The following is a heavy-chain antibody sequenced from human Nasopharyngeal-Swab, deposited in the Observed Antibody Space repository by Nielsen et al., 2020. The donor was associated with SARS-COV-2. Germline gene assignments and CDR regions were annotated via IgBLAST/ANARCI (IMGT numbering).Heavy chain of an antibody. V-gene: IGHV1-3*01. CDR2: INAGNGNT. D-gene: IGHD3-22*01. Sequence: SVKVSCKASGYTLTSYAMHWVRQAPGQRLEWMGWINAGNGNTKYSQKFQGRVTITRDTSASTAYMELSSLRSEDTAVYYCARIAIGMIVVASYYGMDVWGQGTTVTVSS. CDR1: GYTLTSYA. J-gene: IGHJ6*02. CDR3: ARIAIGMIVVASYYGMDV.